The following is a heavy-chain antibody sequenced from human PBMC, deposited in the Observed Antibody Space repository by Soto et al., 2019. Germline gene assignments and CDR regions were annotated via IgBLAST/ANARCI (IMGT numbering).Heavy chain of an antibody. V-gene: IGHV3-23*01. CDR3: GTYGGDLGTIYYYDMDV. CDR2: ISGSGGST. Sequence: GGSLRLSCAASGFTFSSYAMSWVRQAPGKGLEWVSAISGSGGSTYYADSVKGRFTISRDNSKKLLYLQMNSLRAEDKDVYYCGTYGGDLGTIYYYDMDVWGKGTTVTVSS. D-gene: IGHD2-21*02. CDR1: GFTFSSYA. J-gene: IGHJ6*03.